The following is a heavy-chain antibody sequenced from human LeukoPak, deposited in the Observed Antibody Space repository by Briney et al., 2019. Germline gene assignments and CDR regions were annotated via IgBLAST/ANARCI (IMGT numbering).Heavy chain of an antibody. D-gene: IGHD3-10*01. J-gene: IGHJ6*02. V-gene: IGHV3-21*01. CDR1: GFTFSSYS. CDR2: ISSSSSYI. Sequence: PGGSLRLSCAASGFTFSSYSMNWVRQAPGKGLEWVSSISSSSSYIYYADSVKGRFTISRDNSKNTLYLQMNSLRAEDTAVYYCARRQYYYGSGSPTFYYYYGMDVWGQGTTVTVSS. CDR3: ARRQYYYGSGSPTFYYYYGMDV.